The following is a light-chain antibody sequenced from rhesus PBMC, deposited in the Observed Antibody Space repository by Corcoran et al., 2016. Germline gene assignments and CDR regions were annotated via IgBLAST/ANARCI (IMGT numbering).Light chain of an antibody. CDR3: QHGYSTPYS. J-gene: IGKJ2*01. CDR1: ENVNNY. V-gene: IGKV1-74*01. CDR2: KAS. Sequence: DIQMTQSPSSLSASVGDRVTITCRASENVNNYLNWYQQKLGKAPKLLIYKASTLQSGVPSRFSGSGSGTDYTFTISSLQPEDVATYCSQHGYSTPYSFGQGTKVEIK.